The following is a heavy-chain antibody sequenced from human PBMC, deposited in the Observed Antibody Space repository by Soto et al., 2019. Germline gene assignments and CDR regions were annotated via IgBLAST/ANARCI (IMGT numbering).Heavy chain of an antibody. J-gene: IGHJ6*02. CDR3: ARPGGSGAPPRIGLYGDYFFSGMDV. CDR2: IFPADSDI. V-gene: IGHV5-51*01. CDR1: GYNFGSFW. D-gene: IGHD4-17*01. Sequence: GESLKISCKGSGYNFGSFWVGWVRQMPGKGLEWMGIIFPADSDIRYSPSFKGQVTISADKSTNTAYLQWRSLKPPDTALFFCARPGGSGAPPRIGLYGDYFFSGMDVGGQGTGVTVSS.